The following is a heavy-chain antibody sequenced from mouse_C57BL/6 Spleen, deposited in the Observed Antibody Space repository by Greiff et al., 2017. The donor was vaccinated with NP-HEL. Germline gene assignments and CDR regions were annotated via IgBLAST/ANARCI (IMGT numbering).Heavy chain of an antibody. CDR3: ATGTWAY. V-gene: IGHV1-69*01. CDR1: GYTFTSYW. J-gene: IGHJ3*01. D-gene: IGHD4-1*01. CDR2: IDPSDSYT. Sequence: QVQLQQPGAELVMPGASVKLSCKASGYTFTSYWMHWVKQRPGQGLEWIGEIDPSDSYTNYNQKFKGKSTLTVDKSSSTAYMQLSSLTSEDSAVYYCATGTWAYWGQGTLVTVSA.